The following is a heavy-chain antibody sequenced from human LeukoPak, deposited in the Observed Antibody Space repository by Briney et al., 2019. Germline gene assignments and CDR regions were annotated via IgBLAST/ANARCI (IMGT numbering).Heavy chain of an antibody. J-gene: IGHJ4*02. V-gene: IGHV3-21*01. CDR2: ISSSSSYI. CDR1: GFTFSSYS. Sequence: GGSLRLSCAASGFTFSSYSMNWVRRAPGKGLEWVSSISSSSSYIYYADSVKGRFTISRDNAKNSLYLQMNSLRAEDTAVYYCARGGLSSWYNDLFIYFDYWGQGTLVTVSS. CDR3: ARGGLSSWYNDLFIYFDY. D-gene: IGHD6-13*01.